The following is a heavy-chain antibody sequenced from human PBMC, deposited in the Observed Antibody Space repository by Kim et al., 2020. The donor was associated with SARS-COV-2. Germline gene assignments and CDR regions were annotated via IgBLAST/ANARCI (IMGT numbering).Heavy chain of an antibody. Sequence: SVKVSCKASGGTFSSYAISWVRQAPGQGLEWMGGIIPIFGTANYAQKFQGRVTITADESTSTAYMELSSLRSEDTAVYYCAAYCSGGSCYSGYYYYYGMDVWGQGTTVTVSS. V-gene: IGHV1-69*13. CDR2: IIPIFGTA. CDR1: GGTFSSYA. D-gene: IGHD2-15*01. J-gene: IGHJ6*02. CDR3: AAYCSGGSCYSGYYYYYGMDV.